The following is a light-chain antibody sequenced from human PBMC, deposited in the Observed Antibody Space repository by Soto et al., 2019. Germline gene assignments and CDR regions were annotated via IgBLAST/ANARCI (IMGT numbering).Light chain of an antibody. CDR2: GAS. V-gene: IGKV3-20*01. J-gene: IGKJ4*01. CDR3: QQYANSPLT. Sequence: EIVLTQSPDTLSLSPGERVTLSCRASQSVAKNFLAWYQQKPGQAPRLLIYGASRRATGIPDRFSGYESGTDFTLTISRLEPEDVAVYYCQQYANSPLTFGGGTKVEIK. CDR1: QSVAKNF.